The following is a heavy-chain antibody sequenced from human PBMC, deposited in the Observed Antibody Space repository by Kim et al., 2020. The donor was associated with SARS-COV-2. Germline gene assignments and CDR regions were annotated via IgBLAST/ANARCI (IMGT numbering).Heavy chain of an antibody. CDR1: GGSFSGYY. J-gene: IGHJ3*02. CDR3: ARGYVLRYFDWSQNSDAFDI. D-gene: IGHD3-9*01. CDR2: INHSGST. V-gene: IGHV4-34*01. Sequence: SETLSLTCAVYGGSFSGYYWSWIRQPPGKGLEWIGEINHSGSTNYNPSLKSRVTISVDTSKNQFSLKLSSVTAADTAVYYCARGYVLRYFDWSQNSDAFDIWGQGTMVTVSS.